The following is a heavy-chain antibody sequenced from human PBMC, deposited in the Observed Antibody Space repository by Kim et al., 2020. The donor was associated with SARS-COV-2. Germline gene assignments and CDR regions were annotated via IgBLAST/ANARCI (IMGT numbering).Heavy chain of an antibody. CDR2: ISWNSGSI. CDR1: GFTFGDYA. J-gene: IGHJ6*03. D-gene: IGHD2-8*01. Sequence: GGSLRHSCAASGFTFGDYAMHWVRQAPGKGLEWVSGISWNSGSIGYADSVKGRFTISRDNAKNSLYLQMNSLRAEDTALYYCAKDSLYRRVYYYYYMDVWGKGTTVTVSS. V-gene: IGHV3-9*01. CDR3: AKDSLYRRVYYYYYMDV.